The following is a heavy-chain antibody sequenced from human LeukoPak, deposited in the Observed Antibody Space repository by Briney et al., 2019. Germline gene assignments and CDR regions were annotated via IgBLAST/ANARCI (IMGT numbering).Heavy chain of an antibody. V-gene: IGHV1-18*04. CDR2: ISAYNGNT. D-gene: IGHD3-22*01. Sequence: ASVKVSCKASGYTFTGYYMHWVRQAPGQGLEWMGWISAYNGNTNYAQKLQGRVTMTTDTSTSTAYMELRSLRSDDTAVYYCARDQDSNYYDSSGYSPDYWGQGTLVTVSS. CDR3: ARDQDSNYYDSSGYSPDY. CDR1: GYTFTGYY. J-gene: IGHJ4*02.